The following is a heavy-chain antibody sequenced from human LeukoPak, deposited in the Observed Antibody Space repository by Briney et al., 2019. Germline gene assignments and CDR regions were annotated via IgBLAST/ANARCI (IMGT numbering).Heavy chain of an antibody. CDR2: IFHDGVT. CDR1: GASVSGNH. D-gene: IGHD5-12*01. CDR3: ARFSRWLPFEY. Sequence: PSETLSLTCAVSGASVSGNHWSWIRQSPEKGLEWIGHIFHDGVTDYNPSLKSRVTILPDTSKNQFSLRLTSVTAADTAVYYCARFSRWLPFEYWGQGTLVTVSS. J-gene: IGHJ4*02. V-gene: IGHV4-59*02.